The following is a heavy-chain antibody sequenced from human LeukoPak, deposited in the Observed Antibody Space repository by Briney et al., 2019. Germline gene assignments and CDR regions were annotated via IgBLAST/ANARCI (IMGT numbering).Heavy chain of an antibody. CDR2: IYYSGST. D-gene: IGHD3-10*01. CDR1: GGSISSYY. CDR3: ARNHYGSGSPNFDY. J-gene: IGHJ4*02. V-gene: IGHV4-59*01. Sequence: SETLSLTCTVSGGSISSYYMSWVRQPPGEGLGWIGYIYYSGSTNYNPSLKSRVTISVDTSKTQFSLKLSSVTAADTAVYYCARNHYGSGSPNFDYWGQGTLVTVSS.